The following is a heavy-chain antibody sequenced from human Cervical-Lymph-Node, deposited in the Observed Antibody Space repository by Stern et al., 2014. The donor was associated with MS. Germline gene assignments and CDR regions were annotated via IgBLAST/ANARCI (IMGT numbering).Heavy chain of an antibody. D-gene: IGHD5-24*01. V-gene: IGHV3-74*01. J-gene: IGHJ6*02. Sequence: VQLVESGGGLVQPGGSLRLSCAASGFTFSSYWMHWVRQAPGKGLVWVSRIHSDGKSTNYAGSVKGRFTVSRDNAKNTLYLQMNNLRAEDTAVYYCARDIRDGYNDDYGLDVWGQGTTVTVSS. CDR2: IHSDGKST. CDR3: ARDIRDGYNDDYGLDV. CDR1: GFTFSSYW.